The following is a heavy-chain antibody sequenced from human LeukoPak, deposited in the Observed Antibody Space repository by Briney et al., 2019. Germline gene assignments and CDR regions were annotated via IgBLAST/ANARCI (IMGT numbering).Heavy chain of an antibody. CDR2: IRYDGSNK. Sequence: GGSLRLSCAASGFTFSSYGMHWVRQAPGKGLEWVAFIRYDGSNKYYGDSVKGRFTISRDNSKNTLYLQMNSLRAEDTAVYYCAKDRSIAAAGTRDYWGQGTLVTVSS. J-gene: IGHJ4*02. V-gene: IGHV3-30*02. CDR3: AKDRSIAAAGTRDY. D-gene: IGHD6-13*01. CDR1: GFTFSSYG.